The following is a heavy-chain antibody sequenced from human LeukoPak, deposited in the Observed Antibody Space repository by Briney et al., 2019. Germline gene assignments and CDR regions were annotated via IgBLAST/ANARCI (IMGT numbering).Heavy chain of an antibody. Sequence: SQTLSLTCTVSGGSISSGSYYWSWIRQPAGKGLEWIGSIYYSGSTYYNPSLKSRVTISVDTSKNQFSLKLSSVTAADTAVYYCARGVGGSYYGGSDRDYWGQGTLVTVSS. V-gene: IGHV4-39*07. D-gene: IGHD1-26*01. CDR1: GGSISSGSYY. CDR3: ARGVGGSYYGGSDRDY. CDR2: IYYSGST. J-gene: IGHJ4*02.